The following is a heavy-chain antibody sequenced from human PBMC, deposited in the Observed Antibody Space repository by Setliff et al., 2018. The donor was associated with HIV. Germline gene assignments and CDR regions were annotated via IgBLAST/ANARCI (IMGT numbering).Heavy chain of an antibody. CDR1: GGSISSYY. J-gene: IGHJ6*03. CDR2: INYSGTT. D-gene: IGHD7-27*01. Sequence: PSETLSLTCTVSGGSISSYYWSWIRQPPGKRLEWIGHINYSGTTNYNPSLKSRVTISVDTSKNQFSLKLSSVTAADTAVYYCARHPTNWGSTGYYYYYMDVWGKGTTVTVSS. CDR3: ARHPTNWGSTGYYYYYMDV. V-gene: IGHV4-59*08.